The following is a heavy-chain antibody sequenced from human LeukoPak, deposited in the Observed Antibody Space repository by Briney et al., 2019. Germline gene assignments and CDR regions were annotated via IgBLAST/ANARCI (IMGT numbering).Heavy chain of an antibody. Sequence: PSETLSLTCTVSGGSISSYYWSWIRQPPGKGLEWIGYIYYSGSTNYNPSLKSRVTISVDTSKNQFSLKLSPVTAADTAVYYCARLGYDILTGYYFFDYWGQGTLVTVSS. D-gene: IGHD3-9*01. CDR2: IYYSGST. V-gene: IGHV4-59*01. CDR1: GGSISSYY. CDR3: ARLGYDILTGYYFFDY. J-gene: IGHJ4*02.